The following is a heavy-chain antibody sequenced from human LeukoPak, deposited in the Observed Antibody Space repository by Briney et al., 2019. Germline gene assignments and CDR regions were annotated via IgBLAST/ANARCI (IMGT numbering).Heavy chain of an antibody. J-gene: IGHJ6*02. CDR1: GFTFSNYA. CDR2: ILESGGST. CDR3: AKRSPRDYYYNMDV. V-gene: IGHV3-23*01. Sequence: PGGSLRLSCAASGFTFSNYAMSWVRQAPGKGLEWVSAILESGGSTYYADSVKGRFTISRDNSKNTLYLQMNSLRAEDTAVYYCAKRSPRDYYYNMDVWGQGTTVTVS.